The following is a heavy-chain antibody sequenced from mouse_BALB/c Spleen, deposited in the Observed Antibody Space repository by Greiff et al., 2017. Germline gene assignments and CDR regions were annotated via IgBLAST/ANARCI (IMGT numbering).Heavy chain of an antibody. CDR2: IDPSDSYT. Sequence: VKLQQPGAELVKPGASVKMSCKASGYTFTSYWMHWVKQRPGQGLEWIGVIDPSDSYTSYNQKFKGKATLTVDTSSSTAYMQLSSLTSEDSAVYYCTRNYHYFDYWGQGTTLTVSS. CDR3: TRNYHYFDY. V-gene: IGHV1S127*01. CDR1: GYTFTSYW. D-gene: IGHD1-1*01. J-gene: IGHJ2*01.